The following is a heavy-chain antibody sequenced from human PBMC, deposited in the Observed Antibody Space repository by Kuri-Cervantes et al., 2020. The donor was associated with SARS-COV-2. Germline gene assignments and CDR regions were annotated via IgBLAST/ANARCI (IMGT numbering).Heavy chain of an antibody. CDR2: INHSGST. J-gene: IGHJ4*02. CDR3: AGSPGCVLDC. D-gene: IGHD3-10*01. CDR1: GGSFSAYY. Sequence: GSLRLSCAVYGGSFSAYYWSWIRQPPGKGLDWIGEINHSGSTNYNPSLKSRVTISVDTSKHQLCLKLSSVTAADTAVYYCAGSPGCVLDCWGQGTLVTVSS. V-gene: IGHV4-34*01.